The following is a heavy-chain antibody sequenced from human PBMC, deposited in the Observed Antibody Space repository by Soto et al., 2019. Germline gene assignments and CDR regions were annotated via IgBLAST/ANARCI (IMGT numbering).Heavy chain of an antibody. Sequence: QVQLVQSGAEVKKPGSSVKVSCKASGGTFSSYSINWVRQAPGQGLEWMGEIIPIFGTANYAQRLQGRVTITAEESTRTADMELSSLRSEDTALDYCASDGGRHSGGVDYWGQGPLVTVSS. CDR2: IIPIFGTA. V-gene: IGHV1-69*01. D-gene: IGHD1-26*01. CDR1: GGTFSSYS. CDR3: ASDGGRHSGGVDY. J-gene: IGHJ4*02.